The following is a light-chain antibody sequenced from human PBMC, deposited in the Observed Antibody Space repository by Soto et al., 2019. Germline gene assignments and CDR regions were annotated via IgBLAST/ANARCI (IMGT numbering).Light chain of an antibody. CDR2: GNS. CDR3: QSYDCSLSVYV. Sequence: QSVLTQPPSVSGAPGQRVTISCTGSSSNIGAGYDVHWYQQLPGTAPKLLIYGNSNRPSGVPDRFSGSKSGTSASLAITGLQAEDEADYYCQSYDCSLSVYVFGTGTMVTVL. V-gene: IGLV1-40*01. J-gene: IGLJ1*01. CDR1: SSNIGAGYD.